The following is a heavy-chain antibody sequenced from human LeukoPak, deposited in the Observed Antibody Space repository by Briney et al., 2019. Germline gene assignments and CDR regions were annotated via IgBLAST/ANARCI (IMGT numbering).Heavy chain of an antibody. V-gene: IGHV4-34*01. J-gene: IGHJ3*02. CDR1: GGSFSGYY. Sequence: PSETLSLTCAVYGGSFSGYYWSWIRQPPGEGLEWMGEINHSGSTNYNPSLKSRVTISVDTSKNQFSLKLSSVTAADTAVYYCARACYDSSGFDAFDIWGQGTMVTVSS. D-gene: IGHD3-22*01. CDR2: INHSGST. CDR3: ARACYDSSGFDAFDI.